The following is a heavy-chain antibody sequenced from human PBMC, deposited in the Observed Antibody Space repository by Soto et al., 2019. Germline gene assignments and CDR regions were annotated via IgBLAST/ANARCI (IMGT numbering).Heavy chain of an antibody. CDR2: ISSSGSTI. Sequence: PGGSLRLSCAASGFTFSAYYMSWIRQAPGKGLEWVSYISSSGSTIYYADSVKGRFTISRDNAKNSLYLQMNSLRAEDTAVYYCARAAIVVVVAASYGMDVWGQGTTVTVSS. CDR3: ARAAIVVVVAASYGMDV. V-gene: IGHV3-11*01. D-gene: IGHD2-15*01. J-gene: IGHJ6*02. CDR1: GFTFSAYY.